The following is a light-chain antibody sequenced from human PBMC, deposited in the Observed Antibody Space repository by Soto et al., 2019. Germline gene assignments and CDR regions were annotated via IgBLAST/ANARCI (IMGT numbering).Light chain of an antibody. CDR3: QQYTNWPPT. J-gene: IGKJ1*01. Sequence: EIVMTQSPATLSVSPGERATLSCRASQSVSSILAWYQQKPGQAPRLLIYGASTRATGIPARFSGSGSGTEFTLTISSLQSEDIAVYFCQQYTNWPPTFGQGTKVE. V-gene: IGKV3-15*01. CDR2: GAS. CDR1: QSVSSI.